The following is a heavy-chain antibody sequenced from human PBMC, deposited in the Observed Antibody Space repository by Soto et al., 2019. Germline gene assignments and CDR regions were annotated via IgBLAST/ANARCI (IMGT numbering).Heavy chain of an antibody. CDR3: ARSVSNWFDP. CDR1: GGSISSGTFY. D-gene: IGHD3-16*02. J-gene: IGHJ5*02. CDR2: IYYSGST. Sequence: QVHLQASGPGLVKPSQTLSLTCTVSGGSISSGTFYWTWIRQHPGKGLEWIGNIYYSGSTYYNPSLKSRVTISVDTSNIQFSLKLTSVTAADTAVYYCARSVSNWFDPWDQGTLVTVSS. V-gene: IGHV4-31*03.